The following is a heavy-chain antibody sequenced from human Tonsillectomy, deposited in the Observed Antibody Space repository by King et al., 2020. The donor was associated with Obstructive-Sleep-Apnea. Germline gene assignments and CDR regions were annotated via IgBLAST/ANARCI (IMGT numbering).Heavy chain of an antibody. CDR3: ARESGIYGYYVDY. J-gene: IGHJ4*02. CDR1: GGSISSYY. V-gene: IGHV4-59*01. D-gene: IGHD4-17*01. CDR2: IYYSGST. Sequence: VQLQESGPGLVKPSETLSLTCTVSGGSISSYYWSWIRQPPGKGLEWIGYIYYSGSTNYNPSLKSRVTISVDTSKNQFSLKLSSVTAADTAVYYCARESGIYGYYVDYWGQGTLVTVSS.